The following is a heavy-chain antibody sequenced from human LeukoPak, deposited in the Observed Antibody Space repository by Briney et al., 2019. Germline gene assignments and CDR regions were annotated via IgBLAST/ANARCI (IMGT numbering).Heavy chain of an antibody. CDR1: GFTFSSYS. Sequence: GGSLRLSCAASGFTFSSYSMNWVRQAPGKGLEWVSSISSSSSYIYYADSVKGRFTISRDNAKNSLYLQMNSLRAEDTALYYCAKDNYGDPVVPFDYWGQGTLVTVSS. CDR3: AKDNYGDPVVPFDY. V-gene: IGHV3-21*04. D-gene: IGHD3-16*01. CDR2: ISSSSSYI. J-gene: IGHJ4*02.